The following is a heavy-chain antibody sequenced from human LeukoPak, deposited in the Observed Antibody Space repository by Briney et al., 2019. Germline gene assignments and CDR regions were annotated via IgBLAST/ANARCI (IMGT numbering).Heavy chain of an antibody. D-gene: IGHD3-22*01. CDR1: GGSFSGYY. V-gene: IGHV4-34*01. Sequence: SETLSLTCAVYGGSFSGYYWSWIRQPPGKGLEWIGSIYYSGSTYYNPSLKSRVTISVDTSKNQFSLKLSSVTAADTAVYYCARSSSGYYYFDYWGQGTLVTVSS. CDR3: ARSSSGYYYFDY. CDR2: IYYSGST. J-gene: IGHJ4*02.